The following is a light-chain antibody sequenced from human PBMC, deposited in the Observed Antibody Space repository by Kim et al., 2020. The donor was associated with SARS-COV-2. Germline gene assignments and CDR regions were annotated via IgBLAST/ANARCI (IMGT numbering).Light chain of an antibody. J-gene: IGLJ1*01. Sequence: ALEPTVMTTCEGSRITSYSASWYQQPPGAAPLVVNYDNHHRPSGLPGRFSGCTGNTTASITITAAPAEDAADYYHTCQNSIGNNYVFGPGTKVTVL. V-gene: IGLV3-19*01. CDR2: DNH. CDR1: RITSYS. CDR3: TCQNSIGNNYV.